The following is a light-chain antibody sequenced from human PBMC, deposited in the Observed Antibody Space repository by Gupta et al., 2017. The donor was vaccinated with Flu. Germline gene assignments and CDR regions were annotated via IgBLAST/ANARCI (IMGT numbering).Light chain of an antibody. CDR2: QAS. CDR3: QQYNSYSPYS. CDR1: QSINDW. J-gene: IGKJ2*03. Sequence: IQMTQSPSTLSASVGDRVTITCRASQSINDWLAWYQQKPGKAPKLLVFQASNLDTGVPSRFSGSGSGTEFTLTISSLHRDDFATYYCQQYNSYSPYSFGQGTKLEIK. V-gene: IGKV1-5*03.